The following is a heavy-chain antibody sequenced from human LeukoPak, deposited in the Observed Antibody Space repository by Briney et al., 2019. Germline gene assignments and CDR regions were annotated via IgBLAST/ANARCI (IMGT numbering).Heavy chain of an antibody. CDR1: GGSISSSSYY. J-gene: IGHJ6*03. CDR2: INHSGST. V-gene: IGHV4-39*07. Sequence: PSETLSLTCTVSGGSISSSSYYWSWIRQPPGKGLEWIGEINHSGSTNYNPSLKSRVTISVDTSKNQFSLKLSSVTAADTAVYYCARVGRIAVAGEKYYYYYYYMDVWGKGTTVTISS. D-gene: IGHD6-19*01. CDR3: ARVGRIAVAGEKYYYYYYYMDV.